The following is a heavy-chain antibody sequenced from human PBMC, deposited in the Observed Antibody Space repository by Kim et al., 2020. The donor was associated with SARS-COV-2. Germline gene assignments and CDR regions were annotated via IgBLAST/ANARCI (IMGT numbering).Heavy chain of an antibody. V-gene: IGHV3-9*02. J-gene: IGHJ6*02. CDR1: GFSPNDHA. D-gene: IGHD2-21*01. CDR3: TRDVLGGGADV. CDR2: LMRDKNRI. Sequence: GGSLRLSCVASGFSPNDHAMHWVRQAPGKGLEWVSGLMRDKNRIDYADSVKGRFITSRDNARNSLYLQMNSLRPEDTALYYCTRDVLGGGADVWGQGTAIIVSS.